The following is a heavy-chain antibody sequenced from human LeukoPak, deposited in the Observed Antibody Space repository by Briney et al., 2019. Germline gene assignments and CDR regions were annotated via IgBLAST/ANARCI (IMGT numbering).Heavy chain of an antibody. D-gene: IGHD3-3*01. CDR3: GRVPTIFGVVVDS. Sequence: GESLKISCKDSRYNISDFSDYWIAWVRQPPGKGLEWLGFVYLGDSSARYSPSFQGQLTISADKSINTAYLQWRSLRASDSAMYYCGRVPTIFGVVVDSWGQGTLVTVSS. V-gene: IGHV5-51*01. J-gene: IGHJ5*01. CDR2: VYLGDSSA. CDR1: RYNISDFSDYW.